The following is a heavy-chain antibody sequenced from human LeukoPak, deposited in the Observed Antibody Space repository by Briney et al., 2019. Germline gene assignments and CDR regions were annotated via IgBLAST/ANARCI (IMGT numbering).Heavy chain of an antibody. CDR2: INGSGSRT. Sequence: GGSLRLSCTASGLTFSSYAMTWVRQAPGKGLEWVSGINGSGSRTYYADSVKGRFTISRDKSKNTVYLQMDSLRAEDTAVYYCASHYDSGGYDASDIWGQGTMVTVSS. V-gene: IGHV3-23*01. D-gene: IGHD3-22*01. J-gene: IGHJ3*02. CDR1: GLTFSSYA. CDR3: ASHYDSGGYDASDI.